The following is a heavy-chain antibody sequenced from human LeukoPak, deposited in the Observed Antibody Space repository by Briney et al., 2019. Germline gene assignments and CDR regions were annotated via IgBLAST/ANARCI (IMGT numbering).Heavy chain of an antibody. J-gene: IGHJ4*02. D-gene: IGHD2-2*01. V-gene: IGHV3-33*01. CDR1: GFTFSSYG. CDR2: IWYDGSNK. Sequence: GGSLRLSCAASGFTFSSYGMHWVRQAPGKGLEWVAVIWYDGSNKYYADSVKGRFTISRDNSKNTLYLQMNSLRAEDTAVYYCAREGRRYCSSTSCYGLDYWGQGTLVTVSS. CDR3: AREGRRYCSSTSCYGLDY.